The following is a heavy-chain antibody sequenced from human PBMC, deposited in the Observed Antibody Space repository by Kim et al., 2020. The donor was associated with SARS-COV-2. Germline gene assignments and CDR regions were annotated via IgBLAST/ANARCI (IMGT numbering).Heavy chain of an antibody. D-gene: IGHD3-16*01. CDR2: ITLSGDSI. CDR3: VRDGGGWTFDR. J-gene: IGHJ3*01. Sequence: GGSLRLSCEASGFTFSDYHMSWIRQAPGKGLEWISYITLSGDSISYADSVKVRFTISRDNTKKSLFLQMNSLRVEDTAVYYCVRDGGGWTFDRWGQGTMV. CDR1: GFTFSDYH. V-gene: IGHV3-11*01.